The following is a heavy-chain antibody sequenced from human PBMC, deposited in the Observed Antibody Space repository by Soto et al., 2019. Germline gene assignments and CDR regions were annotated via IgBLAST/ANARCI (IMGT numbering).Heavy chain of an antibody. Sequence: PGGSLRLSCAASGFTFSSYAMSWVRQAPGKGLEWVSGISGSGGSTYYADPVKGRFTISRDNSKNTLHLQMNSLRAEDTAVYYCARDEPSYDSSGYYQSFDYWGQGTLVTVSS. CDR3: ARDEPSYDSSGYYQSFDY. CDR2: ISGSGGST. CDR1: GFTFSSYA. J-gene: IGHJ4*02. V-gene: IGHV3-23*01. D-gene: IGHD3-22*01.